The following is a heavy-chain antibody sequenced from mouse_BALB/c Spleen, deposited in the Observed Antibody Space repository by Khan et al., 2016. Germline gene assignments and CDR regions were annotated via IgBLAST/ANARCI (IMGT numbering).Heavy chain of an antibody. CDR1: GFTFTDYY. CDR3: ARDGYYPYAMDY. J-gene: IGHJ4*01. CDR2: IRNKANGYTT. V-gene: IGHV7-3*02. D-gene: IGHD2-3*01. Sequence: EVELVESGGDLVQPGGSLRLSCATSGFTFTDYYMSWVRQPPGKALEWLGFIRNKANGYTTEYSASVKGRFTISRDTSQSILYLQMNTLRAEDSATYYCARDGYYPYAMDYWGQGTSVTVSS.